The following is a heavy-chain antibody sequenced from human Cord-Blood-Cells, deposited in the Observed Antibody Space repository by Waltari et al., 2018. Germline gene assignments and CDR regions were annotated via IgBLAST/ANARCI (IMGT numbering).Heavy chain of an antibody. CDR2: IYWNDDK. CDR3: AHILGGVRFLEWLFDY. Sequence: QITLKESGPTLVKPPQTLTLTCPFAGFSLRTSGVAVGWIRQPPGKALVWLALIYWNDDKRYSPSLKSRLTITKDTSKNQVVLTMTNMDPVDTATYYCAHILGGVRFLEWLFDYWGQGTLVTVSS. J-gene: IGHJ4*02. CDR1: GFSLRTSGVA. V-gene: IGHV2-5*01. D-gene: IGHD3-3*01.